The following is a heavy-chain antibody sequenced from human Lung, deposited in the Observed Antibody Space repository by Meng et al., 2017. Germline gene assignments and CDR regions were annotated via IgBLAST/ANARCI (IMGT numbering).Heavy chain of an antibody. CDR3: ARPKQANWYFDL. CDR1: GGSFSDYY. CDR2: INHSGST. D-gene: IGHD1/OR15-1a*01. Sequence: QVQVQQWGAGLLKPSETLSLTCVVSGGSFSDYYWSWIRQPPGKGLEWIGEINHSGSTNYNPSLKSRVTISVDTSKNQFSLKLSSVTAADTAVYYCARPKQANWYFDLWGRGTLVTVSS. V-gene: IGHV4-34*01. J-gene: IGHJ2*01.